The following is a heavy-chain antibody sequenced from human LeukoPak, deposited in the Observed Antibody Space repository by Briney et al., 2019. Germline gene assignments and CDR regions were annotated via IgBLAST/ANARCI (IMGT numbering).Heavy chain of an antibody. CDR1: GYTFTSYG. D-gene: IGHD5-18*01. V-gene: IGHV1-18*01. J-gene: IGHJ4*02. CDR3: ARVRVGYGHYFDY. Sequence: ASVKVSCKASGYTFTSYGISWVRQAPGQGLEWMGWISAYNGNTNYAQKLQGRVTMTTDTSTSTACMELRSLRSDDTAVYYCARVRVGYGHYFDYWGQGTLVTVSS. CDR2: ISAYNGNT.